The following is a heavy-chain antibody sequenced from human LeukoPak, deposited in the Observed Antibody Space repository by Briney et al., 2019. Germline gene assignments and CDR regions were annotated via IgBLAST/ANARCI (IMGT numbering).Heavy chain of an antibody. D-gene: IGHD2-2*01. V-gene: IGHV1-2*02. CDR1: GYIFTGYY. Sequence: EASVKVSCKASGYIFTGYYMEWVRQAPGQGLEWMGWINPNSGVTKYAEKFQGRVTMTRDTSISTAYMELSRLRSDDTAVYYCARDRYTADICSSNRCYLVNWFDPWGQGTLVTVSS. J-gene: IGHJ5*02. CDR2: INPNSGVT. CDR3: ARDRYTADICSSNRCYLVNWFDP.